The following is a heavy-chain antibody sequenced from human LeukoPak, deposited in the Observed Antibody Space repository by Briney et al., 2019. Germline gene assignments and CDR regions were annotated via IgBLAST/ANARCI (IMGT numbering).Heavy chain of an antibody. D-gene: IGHD3-16*01. CDR2: IYYSGST. V-gene: IGHV4-59*01. CDR3: ARGGGSDAFDI. CDR1: GGSISSYY. J-gene: IGHJ3*02. Sequence: PSETLSLICTVSGGSISSYYWSWIRQPPGKGLEWIGYIYYSGSTNYNPSLKSRVTISVDTSKNQFSLKLSSVTAADTAVYYCARGGGSDAFDIWGRGTMVTVSS.